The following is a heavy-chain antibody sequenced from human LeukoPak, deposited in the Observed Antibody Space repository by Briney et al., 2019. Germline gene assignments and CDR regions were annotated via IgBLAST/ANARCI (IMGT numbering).Heavy chain of an antibody. J-gene: IGHJ4*02. Sequence: SETLSLTCTVSGASVGDYYWSWIRQAAGKGLEWLGRIYTSGNTIYNPSLQSRVTISVDVSKNQFSLRLISMTTADTGIYYCAVDNRDFWGQGTLVTVSS. D-gene: IGHD2/OR15-2a*01. V-gene: IGHV4-4*07. CDR3: AVDNRDF. CDR1: GASVGDYY. CDR2: IYTSGNT.